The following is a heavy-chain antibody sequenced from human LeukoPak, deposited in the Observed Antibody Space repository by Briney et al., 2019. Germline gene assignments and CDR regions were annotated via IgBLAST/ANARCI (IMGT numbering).Heavy chain of an antibody. D-gene: IGHD4/OR15-4a*01. CDR2: IFHTGAT. CDR1: AYSINSDYS. V-gene: IGHV4-38-2*02. CDR3: ARVRQKGTIWFDP. Sequence: SETLSLTCTVSAYSINSDYSWGWIRQPPGKGLEWIGNIFHTGATYYNPSLKSRVTISVYTSKSQFSLRLSSVTATDTAVYFCARVRQKGTIWFDPWGQGALVTVSS. J-gene: IGHJ5*02.